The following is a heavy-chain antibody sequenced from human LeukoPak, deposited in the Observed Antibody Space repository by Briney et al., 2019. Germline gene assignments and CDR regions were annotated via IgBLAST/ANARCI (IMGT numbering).Heavy chain of an antibody. CDR2: INTDGSNT. CDR3: ARIHPGDY. Sequence: GGSLRLSCAASGFTFSNSWMDWVRQAPGKGLVCVSRINTDGSNTNYADSVKGRFTISRDNAKNTLYLQMNSLRAEDTAVYYRARIHPGDYWGQGTLVTVSS. J-gene: IGHJ4*02. CDR1: GFTFSNSW. D-gene: IGHD3-10*01. V-gene: IGHV3-74*01.